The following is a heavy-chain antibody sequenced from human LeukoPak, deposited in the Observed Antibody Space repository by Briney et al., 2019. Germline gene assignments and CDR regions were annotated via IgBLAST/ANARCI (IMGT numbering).Heavy chain of an antibody. CDR3: ARDLVVGSSWLGYAFDI. CDR2: IYHSGST. CDR1: GGSISSYY. Sequence: PSETLSLTCTVSGGSISSYYWSWIRQPPGKGLEWIGEIYHSGSTNYNPSLKSRVTISVDKSKNQFSLKLSSVTAADTAVYYCARDLVVGSSWLGYAFDIWGQGTMVTVSS. J-gene: IGHJ3*02. V-gene: IGHV4-59*12. D-gene: IGHD6-13*01.